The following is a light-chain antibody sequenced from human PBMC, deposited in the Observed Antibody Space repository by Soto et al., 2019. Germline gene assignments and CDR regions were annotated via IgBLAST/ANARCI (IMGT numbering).Light chain of an antibody. CDR3: QQYGRSATIT. Sequence: ELVLTQSPGTLSLSHGERATLSGEASQSVSSSSVAWYQQKRGQAPRLLILDATSSATGIPDRFSGSGSGTDFTLTISRLEPKSLAAYNCQQYGRSATITFGQGIRLEI. J-gene: IGKJ5*01. V-gene: IGKV3-20*01. CDR2: DAT. CDR1: QSVSSSS.